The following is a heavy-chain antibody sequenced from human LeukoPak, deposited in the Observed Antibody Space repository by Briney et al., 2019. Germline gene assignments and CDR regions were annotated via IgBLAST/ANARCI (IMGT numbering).Heavy chain of an antibody. D-gene: IGHD3-10*01. V-gene: IGHV3-48*02. CDR1: GFSISAYG. CDR2: VSSSSSTI. Sequence: TGGSLRRSCAASGFSISAYGMHWVRQAPGKGLEWVSYVSSSSSTIYYADSVKGRFTISRDNAKNSLYLQMNSLRDEDTAVYYCAGFGESAYWGQGTLVTVSS. J-gene: IGHJ4*02. CDR3: AGFGESAY.